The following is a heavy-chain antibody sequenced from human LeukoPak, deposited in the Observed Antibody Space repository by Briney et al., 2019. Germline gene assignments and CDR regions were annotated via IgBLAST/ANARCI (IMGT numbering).Heavy chain of an antibody. Sequence: ASVKVSCKASGGTFSSYAISWVRQAPGQGLEWMGWMNPNSGNTGYAQKFQGRVTMTRNTSISTAYMGLSSLRSEDTAVYYCARRDLDAFDIWGQGTMVTVSS. V-gene: IGHV1-8*02. CDR3: ARRDLDAFDI. CDR1: GGTFSSYA. CDR2: MNPNSGNT. J-gene: IGHJ3*02.